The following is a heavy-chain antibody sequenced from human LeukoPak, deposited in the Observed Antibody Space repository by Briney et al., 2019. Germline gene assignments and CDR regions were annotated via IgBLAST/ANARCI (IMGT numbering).Heavy chain of an antibody. V-gene: IGHV4-59*01. J-gene: IGHJ4*02. CDR2: VYYTGST. CDR1: GGSINSYY. Sequence: SETLSLTCTVSGGSINSYYWSWIRQPPGKGLEWIGYVYYTGSTSYSPSLKSRVTISVDTSKNQLSLKLTSVTAADTAVYYCAREDSSSRFDYWGQGSLVTVSS. D-gene: IGHD6-13*01. CDR3: AREDSSSRFDY.